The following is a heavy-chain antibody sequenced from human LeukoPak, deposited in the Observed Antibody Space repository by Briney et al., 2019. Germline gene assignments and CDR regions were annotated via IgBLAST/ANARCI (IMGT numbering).Heavy chain of an antibody. CDR1: GGSISSYY. Sequence: PSETLSLTCTVSGGSISSYYWSWIRQPPGKGLEWIGYIYYSGSTNYNPSLKSRVTISVDTSKNQFSLKLSSVTAADTAVYYCAREKSDYGDYVDFFDFWGQGKMVTVFS. J-gene: IGHJ3*01. CDR2: IYYSGST. D-gene: IGHD4-17*01. V-gene: IGHV4-59*01. CDR3: AREKSDYGDYVDFFDF.